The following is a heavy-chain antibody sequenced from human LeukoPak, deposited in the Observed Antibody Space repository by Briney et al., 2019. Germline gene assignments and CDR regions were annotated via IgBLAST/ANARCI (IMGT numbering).Heavy chain of an antibody. CDR3: AGGRERRKIAEPAAPDY. J-gene: IGHJ4*02. CDR1: GYTFTSYD. D-gene: IGHD6-25*01. CDR2: MNPNSGNT. V-gene: IGHV1-8*01. Sequence: ASVKVSCKASGYTFTSYDINWVRQATGQGLEWMGWMNPNSGNTGYAQKFQGRVTMTRNTSISTAYMELSSLRSEDTAVYYCAGGRERRKIAEPAAPDYWGQGTLVTVSS.